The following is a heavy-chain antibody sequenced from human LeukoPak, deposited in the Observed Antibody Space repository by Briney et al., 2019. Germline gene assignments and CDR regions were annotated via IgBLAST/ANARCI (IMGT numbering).Heavy chain of an antibody. CDR2: IYSGGST. Sequence: GGSLRLSCAASGLTVSSNYMNWVRQAPGKGLEWVSLIYSGGSTYYADSVKGRFTISRDNSRNTLYLQMNSLRAEDTAVYYCARVLGGNSYWGQGTLVTVSS. J-gene: IGHJ4*02. CDR1: GLTVSSNY. CDR3: ARVLGGNSY. D-gene: IGHD4-23*01. V-gene: IGHV3-53*01.